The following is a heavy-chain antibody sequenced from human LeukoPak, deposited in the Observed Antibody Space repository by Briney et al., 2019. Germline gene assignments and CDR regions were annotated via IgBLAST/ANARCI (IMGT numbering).Heavy chain of an antibody. J-gene: IGHJ3*02. CDR1: GGSISSYY. Sequence: SETLSLSCTVSGGSISSYYWSWVRLPPGKGLEWVGYLSKSGNTNYNPSFKSRVTIFGDTSKNQFFLKLSSVTAADTAVYYCARARYVNSFYAFDIWGQGTLVTVSS. D-gene: IGHD3-9*01. V-gene: IGHV4-59*01. CDR3: ARARYVNSFYAFDI. CDR2: LSKSGNT.